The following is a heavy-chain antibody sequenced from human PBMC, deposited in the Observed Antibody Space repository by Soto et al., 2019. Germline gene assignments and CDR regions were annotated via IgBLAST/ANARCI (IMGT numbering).Heavy chain of an antibody. D-gene: IGHD1-26*01. V-gene: IGHV1-3*01. CDR2: INPASGHT. J-gene: IGHJ6*02. CDR1: GYTFTTYA. CDR3: GRSVVGATGEILYNAMDV. Sequence: QVQLVQSGAEVKKPGASVKVSCKASGYTFTTYALHWVRQAPGQCPEWLGWINPASGHTKYSKKFQDRVTITRNTSASTGYMELSSLRSEDAAVYYCGRSVVGATGEILYNAMDVWGQGTTVTVSS.